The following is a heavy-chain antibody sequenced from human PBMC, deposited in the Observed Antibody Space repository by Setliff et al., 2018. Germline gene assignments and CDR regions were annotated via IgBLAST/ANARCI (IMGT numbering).Heavy chain of an antibody. J-gene: IGHJ4*01. V-gene: IGHV1-69*05. D-gene: IGHD6-19*01. Sequence: ASVKVSCKASGGFSTHAISWVRQVPGQGLEWMGGIIPILGTTDYAQNFQGRVTITTDESTSSAYLEMSNLRSEVTAVYYCASALIRRVAVAGKSQFDYWGQGTLVTVSS. CDR2: IIPILGTT. CDR1: GGFSTHA. CDR3: ASALIRRVAVAGKSQFDY.